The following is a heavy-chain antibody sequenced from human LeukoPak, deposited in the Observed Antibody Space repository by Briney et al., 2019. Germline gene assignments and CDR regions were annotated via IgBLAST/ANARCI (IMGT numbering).Heavy chain of an antibody. V-gene: IGHV3-53*01. CDR1: GFTVSSNY. CDR2: IYSGGNT. Sequence: GGSLRLSCAASGFTVSSNYMSWVRQAPGKGLEWVSVIYSGGNTYYADSVKGRFTIPRDNSKNTLYLQMNSLRAEDTAVYYCARGRPGYFFDYWGQGTLVTVSS. D-gene: IGHD6-13*01. CDR3: ARGRPGYFFDY. J-gene: IGHJ4*02.